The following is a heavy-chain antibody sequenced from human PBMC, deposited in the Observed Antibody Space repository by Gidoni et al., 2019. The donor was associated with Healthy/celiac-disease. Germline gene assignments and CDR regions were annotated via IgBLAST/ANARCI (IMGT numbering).Heavy chain of an antibody. CDR2: IYYSGST. D-gene: IGHD3-10*01. V-gene: IGHV4-39*01. J-gene: IGHJ6*02. Sequence: QLQLQESGPGLVKPSETLSLTCTVSGGSISSSSYYWGWIRQPPGKGLEWIGSIYYSGSTYYNPSLKSRVTISVDTSKNQFSLKLSSVTAADTAVYYCARIWLDGSGSRPATPFGYYYGMVVWGQGTTVTVSS. CDR1: GGSISSSSYY. CDR3: ARIWLDGSGSRPATPFGYYYGMVV.